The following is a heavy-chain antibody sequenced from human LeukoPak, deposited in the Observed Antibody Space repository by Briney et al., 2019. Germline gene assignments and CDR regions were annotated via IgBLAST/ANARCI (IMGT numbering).Heavy chain of an antibody. CDR3: ARSDCGGDCHLLDY. D-gene: IGHD2-21*02. CDR2: FGGSGGTI. V-gene: IGHV3-23*01. J-gene: IGHJ4*02. Sequence: GGSLRLSCAASGFTFSTYAMSWVRQAPGKGLEWVSHFGGSGGTIYYADSVKGRFIISRDNSKNTLYLQMNCLRAEDTAVYYCARSDCGGDCHLLDYWGQGTLVTVSS. CDR1: GFTFSTYA.